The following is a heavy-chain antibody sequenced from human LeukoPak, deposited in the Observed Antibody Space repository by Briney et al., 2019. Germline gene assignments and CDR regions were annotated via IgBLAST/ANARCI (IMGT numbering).Heavy chain of an antibody. Sequence: SETLSLTCTVSGGSISSGGYYWSWIRQHPGKGLEWIGYIYYSGSTNYNPSLKSRVTVSVDTSKNQFSLKLSSVTAADTAVYYCARVGLVRFLEWPTPYYYGMDVWGQGTTVTVSS. V-gene: IGHV4-61*08. J-gene: IGHJ6*02. CDR2: IYYSGST. CDR1: GGSISSGGYY. D-gene: IGHD3-3*01. CDR3: ARVGLVRFLEWPTPYYYGMDV.